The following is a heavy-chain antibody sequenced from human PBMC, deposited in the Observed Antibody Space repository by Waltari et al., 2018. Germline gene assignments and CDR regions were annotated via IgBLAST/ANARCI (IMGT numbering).Heavy chain of an antibody. CDR3: ARDSSGYNYGYGY. V-gene: IGHV1-3*01. CDR1: GSTFTDYA. CDR2: INAGNGHT. D-gene: IGHD5-18*01. Sequence: QVQLVQSGAEVQEPGASVRVSCKASGSTFTDYAIHWVSQAPGQGPEWIGWINAGNGHTKYSQKFQGRVTIIRDTSANTAYMELHSLRSADTAVYYCARDSSGYNYGYGYWGQGTLVTVSS. J-gene: IGHJ4*02.